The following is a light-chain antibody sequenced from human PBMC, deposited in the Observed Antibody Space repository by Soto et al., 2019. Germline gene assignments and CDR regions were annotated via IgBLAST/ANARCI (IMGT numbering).Light chain of an antibody. Sequence: QSALTRPASVSGSPGQSITISCTGTSTDVGRYNYVSWYQQHPGKAPKLMVYDVGNRPSWVSNRFSGSKSGITASLTTSGLQAEDEADYYCTSYTSDSTYVFGTGTKVTVL. CDR3: TSYTSDSTYV. V-gene: IGLV2-14*01. J-gene: IGLJ1*01. CDR1: STDVGRYNY. CDR2: DVG.